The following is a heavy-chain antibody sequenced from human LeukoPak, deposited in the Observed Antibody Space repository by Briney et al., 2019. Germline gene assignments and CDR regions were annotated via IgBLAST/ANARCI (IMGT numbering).Heavy chain of an antibody. Sequence: GGSLRLSCAASGFTFSSYGMHWVRQAPGKGLEWVAFIRYDGSNKYYADSVKGRFTISRDNSKNTLYLQMNSLRAEDTAVYYCAKPRMGYCSGGSCYSDYMDVWGKGTTVTISS. CDR1: GFTFSSYG. CDR2: IRYDGSNK. J-gene: IGHJ6*03. CDR3: AKPRMGYCSGGSCYSDYMDV. D-gene: IGHD2-15*01. V-gene: IGHV3-30*02.